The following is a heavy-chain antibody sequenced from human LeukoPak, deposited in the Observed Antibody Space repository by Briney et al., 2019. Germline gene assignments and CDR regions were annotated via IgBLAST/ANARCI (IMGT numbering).Heavy chain of an antibody. CDR3: ARAGDSSGTYYFDY. J-gene: IGHJ4*02. CDR2: IYYSGST. D-gene: IGHD6-19*01. Sequence: PSETLSLSCTVSGGSVSSGSYYWSWIREPPGKGLEWIGYIYYSGSTNYNPSLKSRVTISVDTSKNQFSLKQSSVTAADTAVYYCARAGDSSGTYYFDYWGQGTLVTVSS. V-gene: IGHV4-61*01. CDR1: GGSVSSGSYY.